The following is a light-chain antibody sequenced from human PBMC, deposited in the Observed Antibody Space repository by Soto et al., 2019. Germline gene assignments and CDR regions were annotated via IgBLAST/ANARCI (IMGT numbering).Light chain of an antibody. Sequence: DIQMTQSPSTLYASVGDRVTITCRASQSIYDWLAWYQQKPGKAPKLLIYKASNLESGVPSRFSGSASGTEFTLTISSLQPDDFATYYCQQHNTYWTFGQGTKVEIK. CDR3: QQHNTYWT. CDR2: KAS. V-gene: IGKV1-5*03. CDR1: QSIYDW. J-gene: IGKJ1*01.